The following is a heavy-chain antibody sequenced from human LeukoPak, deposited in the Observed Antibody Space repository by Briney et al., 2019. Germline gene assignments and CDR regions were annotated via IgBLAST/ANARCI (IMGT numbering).Heavy chain of an antibody. CDR3: ARRVVAGTTVDF. V-gene: IGHV4-28*01. CDR2: IYYSGST. J-gene: IGHJ4*02. CDR1: GYSISSSNW. D-gene: IGHD1-1*01. Sequence: SETLSLTCAVSGYSISSSNWWGWIRQSPGKGLEWIGYIYYSGSTYYSPSLKSRVTVSVDTSLNQFSLSLMSMTAADTAVYYCARRVVAGTTVDFWGQGNLVTVSS.